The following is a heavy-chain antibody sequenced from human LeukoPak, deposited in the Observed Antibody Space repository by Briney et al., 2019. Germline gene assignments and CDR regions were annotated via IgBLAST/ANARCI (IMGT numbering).Heavy chain of an antibody. CDR2: INDDGGLT. CDR1: GFTVSSNY. Sequence: GGPLRLSCAASGFTVSSNYMSWVRQAPGKGLEYVSTINDDGGLTYYADSVKGRFTISRDSSKNTVYLQMNNLRPDDSAVYHCLKGGWATIGPPKDWGQGTQVSVSS. V-gene: IGHV3-64D*08. D-gene: IGHD5-24*01. CDR3: LKGGWATIGPPKD. J-gene: IGHJ4*02.